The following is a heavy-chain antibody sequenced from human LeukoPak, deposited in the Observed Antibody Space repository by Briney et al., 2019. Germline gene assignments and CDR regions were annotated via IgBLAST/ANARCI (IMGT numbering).Heavy chain of an antibody. CDR3: ARVIYYDSSGSFGY. J-gene: IGHJ4*02. D-gene: IGHD3-22*01. Sequence: GGSLRLSCAASGFTFSSYSMNWVRQAPGKGLEWVSYISSSSSTIYYADSVKGRFTISRDNAKNSLYLQMNSLRAEDTAVYYCARVIYYDSSGSFGYWGQGTLVTVSS. V-gene: IGHV3-48*01. CDR2: ISSSSSTI. CDR1: GFTFSSYS.